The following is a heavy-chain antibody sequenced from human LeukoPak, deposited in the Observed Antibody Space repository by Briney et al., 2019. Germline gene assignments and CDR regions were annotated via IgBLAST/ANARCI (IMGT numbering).Heavy chain of an antibody. D-gene: IGHD3-3*01. V-gene: IGHV4-30-4*08. Sequence: SETLSLTCTVSGGSISSGDSYWSWIRQPPGKGLEWIGYIYYSGSTYYNPSLKSRVTISVDTSKNQFSLKLSSVTAADTAVYYCARVTLFGVVIIGAFDIWGQGTMVTVSS. J-gene: IGHJ3*02. CDR3: ARVTLFGVVIIGAFDI. CDR1: GGSISSGDSY. CDR2: IYYSGST.